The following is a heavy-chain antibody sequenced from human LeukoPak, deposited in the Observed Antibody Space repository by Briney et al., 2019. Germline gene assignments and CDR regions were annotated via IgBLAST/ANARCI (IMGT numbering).Heavy chain of an antibody. Sequence: PSETLSLTCNVSGGSISSTSYYWGWIRQPPGKGLEWIGSIYYRGSTYYNPSLESRVTISVDMSNNQFFLKLTSVAAADTAVYFCASDSLTGYSTFDSWGLGTLVTVSS. CDR1: GGSISSTSYY. V-gene: IGHV4-39*01. CDR3: ASDSLTGYSTFDS. J-gene: IGHJ5*01. D-gene: IGHD3-9*01. CDR2: IYYRGST.